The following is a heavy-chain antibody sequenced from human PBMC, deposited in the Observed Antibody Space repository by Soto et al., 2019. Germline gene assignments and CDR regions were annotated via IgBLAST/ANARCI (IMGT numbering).Heavy chain of an antibody. CDR3: ATARVVLWFGAQFDY. V-gene: IGHV4-39*01. CDR2: IYYSGST. J-gene: IGHJ4*02. D-gene: IGHD3-10*01. CDR1: GGSISSSSYY. Sequence: SETLSLTCTVSGGSISSSSYYWAWIRQPPGKGLEWIGSIYYSGSTYYNPSLKSRVTISVDTSKNQFSLKLSSVTAADTAVYYCATARVVLWFGAQFDYWGQGTLVTVSS.